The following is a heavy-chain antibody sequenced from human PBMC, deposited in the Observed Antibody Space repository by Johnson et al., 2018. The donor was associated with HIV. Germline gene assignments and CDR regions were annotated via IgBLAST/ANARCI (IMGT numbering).Heavy chain of an antibody. CDR2: VNSGGTT. Sequence: EVQLVESGGGLVQPGGSLRLSCAASGVTVGSNYMSWVRQAPGKGLEWVSVVNSGGTTYYAGSVRGRFTVSRDNSKNTLYLQMNSLRAEDTAVYYCARACRDGYTCDAFDIWGEWTMVTVSS. CDR3: ARACRDGYTCDAFDI. CDR1: GVTVGSNY. D-gene: IGHD5-24*01. J-gene: IGHJ3*02. V-gene: IGHV3-66*01.